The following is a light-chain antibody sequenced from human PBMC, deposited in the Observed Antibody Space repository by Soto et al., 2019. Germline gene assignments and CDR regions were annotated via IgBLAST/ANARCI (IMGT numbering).Light chain of an antibody. CDR3: QQYTSSPPLT. Sequence: EIVLTQSPGTLSLSPGDRATLSCRASQTVNRSFLAWYQQKPGQAPRLLIYAVSSRATGIPDRFIGSGSGTDFTLTINRLEPEDFAVYYCQQYTSSPPLTFGGGTKVEIK. V-gene: IGKV3-20*01. CDR2: AVS. J-gene: IGKJ4*01. CDR1: QTVNRSF.